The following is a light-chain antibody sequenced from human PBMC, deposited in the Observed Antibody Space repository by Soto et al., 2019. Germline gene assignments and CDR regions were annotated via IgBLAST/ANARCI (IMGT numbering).Light chain of an antibody. CDR2: AAS. Sequence: DIPLTQSPSFLSASVGDRVTITCRASQGISSYLAWFQQKPGRAPKLLVYAASTLQSGVPSRFSGSGSGTEFTLTISSLQPEDFATYDCQQRKDYPLTFGGGTKVEIK. CDR1: QGISSY. CDR3: QQRKDYPLT. J-gene: IGKJ4*01. V-gene: IGKV1-9*01.